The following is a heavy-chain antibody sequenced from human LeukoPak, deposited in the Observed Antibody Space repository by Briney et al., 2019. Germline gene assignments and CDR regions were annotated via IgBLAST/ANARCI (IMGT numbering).Heavy chain of an antibody. Sequence: GGSLRLSCAASGFTFSSYAMSWVRQAPGKGLEWVSAISGSGGRTYYADSVKGRFTISRDSSKNTMYLQMNSRRAEDTAVYYCAEDLNSGSLYYYYYYGMDVWGQGTTVTVSS. V-gene: IGHV3-23*01. CDR1: GFTFSSYA. CDR3: AEDLNSGSLYYYYYYGMDV. D-gene: IGHD1-26*01. J-gene: IGHJ6*02. CDR2: ISGSGGRT.